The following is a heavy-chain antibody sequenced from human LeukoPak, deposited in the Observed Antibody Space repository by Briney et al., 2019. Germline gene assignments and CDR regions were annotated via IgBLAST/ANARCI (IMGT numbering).Heavy chain of an antibody. CDR1: GFTFSSYA. CDR2: ISYDGSNK. CDR3: AKAMAGTNYYYGMDV. Sequence: GGSLRLSCAASGFTFSSYAMHWVRQAPGKGLEWVAVISYDGSNKYYADSVKGRFTISRDNSKNTLYLQMNSLRAEDTAVYYCAKAMAGTNYYYGMDVWGQGTTVTVSS. D-gene: IGHD6-19*01. V-gene: IGHV3-30-3*01. J-gene: IGHJ6*02.